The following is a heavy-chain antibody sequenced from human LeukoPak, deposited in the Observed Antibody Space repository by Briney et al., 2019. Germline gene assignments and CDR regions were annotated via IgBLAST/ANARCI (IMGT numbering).Heavy chain of an antibody. CDR2: IYTSGST. Sequence: PSETLSLTCTVSGGSISSYYWSWIRQPAGKGLEWIGRIYTSGSTNYNPSLKSRVTMSVDTSKNQFSLKLSSVTAADTAVYYCARELYYDSSLYYFDYWGQGTLVTVSS. CDR3: ARELYYDSSLYYFDY. V-gene: IGHV4-4*07. D-gene: IGHD3-22*01. J-gene: IGHJ4*02. CDR1: GGSISSYY.